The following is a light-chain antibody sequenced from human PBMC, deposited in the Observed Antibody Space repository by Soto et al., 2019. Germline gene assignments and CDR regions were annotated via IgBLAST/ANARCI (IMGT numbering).Light chain of an antibody. CDR1: QSITSNY. J-gene: IGKJ3*01. CDR3: QQYDDSPLT. CDR2: GAS. Sequence: EIVLTQSPGTLSLSPGERATLSCRASQSITSNYLAWYQQRPGQAPRLLISGASSRATGIPDRFSGRGSGTDCTLTISRLEPEEFAVYYCQQYDDSPLTFGPGTKVEIK. V-gene: IGKV3-20*01.